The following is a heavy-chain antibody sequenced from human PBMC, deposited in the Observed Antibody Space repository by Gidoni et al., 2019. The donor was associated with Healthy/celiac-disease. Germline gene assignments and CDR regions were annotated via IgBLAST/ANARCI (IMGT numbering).Heavy chain of an antibody. D-gene: IGHD6-13*01. Sequence: EVQLVESGSGLLQPGRSLSLSCAASGFPSDAYAMHWVRQAPGKGLEWVSGISWNSGSIGYADSVKGRFTISRDNAKNSLYLQMNSLRAEDTALYYCAKGQGSSWYYGMDVWGQGTTVTVSS. CDR2: ISWNSGSI. J-gene: IGHJ6*02. V-gene: IGHV3-9*02. CDR3: AKGQGSSWYYGMDV. CDR1: GFPSDAYA.